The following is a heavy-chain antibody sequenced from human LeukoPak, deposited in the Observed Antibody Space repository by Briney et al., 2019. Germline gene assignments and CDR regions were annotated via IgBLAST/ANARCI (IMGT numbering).Heavy chain of an antibody. D-gene: IGHD5-24*01. CDR1: GFTFSSYS. V-gene: IGHV4-34*01. Sequence: GSLRLSCAASGFTFSSYSMNWVRQPPGKGLEWIGEIHYSGRINYNPSLKSRVTISADTSNNHFSLKMNSVTAADTAVYYCSRGTDAYKCGNSWGQGTLVTVSS. CDR3: SRGTDAYKCGNS. CDR2: IHYSGRI. J-gene: IGHJ4*02.